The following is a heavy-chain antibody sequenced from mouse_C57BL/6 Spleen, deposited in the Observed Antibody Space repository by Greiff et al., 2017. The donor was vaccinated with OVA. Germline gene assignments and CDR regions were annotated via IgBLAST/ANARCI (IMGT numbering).Heavy chain of an antibody. CDR1: GFTFTDYY. D-gene: IGHD2-10*02. CDR2: IRNKANGYTT. V-gene: IGHV7-3*01. CDR3: ARSPLGPWYFDV. J-gene: IGHJ1*03. Sequence: EVKLMESGGGLVQPGGSLSLSCAASGFTFTDYYMSWVRQPPGKALEWLGFIRNKANGYTTEYSASVKGRFTISRDNSQSILYLQMNALRAEDSATYYCARSPLGPWYFDVWGTGTTVTVSS.